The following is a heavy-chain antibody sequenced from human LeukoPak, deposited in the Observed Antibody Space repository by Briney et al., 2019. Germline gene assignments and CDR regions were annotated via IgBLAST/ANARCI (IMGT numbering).Heavy chain of an antibody. V-gene: IGHV3-74*01. CDR3: AKDDIVATIGYYFDY. Sequence: AGGSLRLSCATPGFTFSSYWMHWVRQDPGKGLVWVSRMNPDGSTINYADSVKGRFTISRDNAKSTLYLQMNSLRAEDTAVYYCAKDDIVATIGYYFDYWGQGTLVTVSS. D-gene: IGHD5-12*01. CDR1: GFTFSSYW. J-gene: IGHJ4*02. CDR2: MNPDGSTI.